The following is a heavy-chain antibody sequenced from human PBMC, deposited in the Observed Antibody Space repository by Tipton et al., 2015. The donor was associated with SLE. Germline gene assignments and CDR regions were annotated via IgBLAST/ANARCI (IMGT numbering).Heavy chain of an antibody. V-gene: IGHV4-59*11. CDR3: ARAKSSSWLWFDY. CDR2: IYYSGST. D-gene: IGHD6-13*01. CDR1: GGSISSHY. J-gene: IGHJ4*02. Sequence: TLSLTCTVSGGSISSHYWSWIRQPPGKGLEWIGYIYYSGSTNYNPSLKSRVTISVDTSKNQFSLKLSSVTAADTAVYYCARAKSSSWLWFDYWGQGTLVTVSS.